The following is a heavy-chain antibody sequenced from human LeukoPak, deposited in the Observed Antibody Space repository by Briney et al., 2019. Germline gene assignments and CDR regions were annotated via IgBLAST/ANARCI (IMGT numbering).Heavy chain of an antibody. V-gene: IGHV3-23*01. CDR3: AKLTRPLVVVVAATLGNYFDY. D-gene: IGHD2-15*01. CDR2: ISGSGGST. CDR1: GFTFSSYA. J-gene: IGHJ4*02. Sequence: GGSLRLSCAASGFTFSSYAMSWVRQAPGKGLEWASAISGSGGSTYYADSVKGRFTISRDNSKNTLYLQMNSLRAEDTAVYYCAKLTRPLVVVVAATLGNYFDYRGQGTLVTVSS.